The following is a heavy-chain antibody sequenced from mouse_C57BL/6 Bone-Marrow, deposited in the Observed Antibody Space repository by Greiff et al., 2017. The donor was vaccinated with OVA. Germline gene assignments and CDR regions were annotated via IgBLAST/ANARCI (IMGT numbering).Heavy chain of an antibody. J-gene: IGHJ2*01. CDR2: INPNNGGT. V-gene: IGHV1-18*01. CDR3: ASRVPYYYGVVPFDY. CDR1: GYTFTDYN. Sequence: EVQLQQSGPELVKPGASVKIPCKASGYTFTDYNMDWVKQSHGKSLEWIGDINPNNGGTIYNQKFKGKATLTVDKSSSTAYMELRSLTSEDTAVYYCASRVPYYYGVVPFDYWGQGTTLTVSS. D-gene: IGHD1-1*01.